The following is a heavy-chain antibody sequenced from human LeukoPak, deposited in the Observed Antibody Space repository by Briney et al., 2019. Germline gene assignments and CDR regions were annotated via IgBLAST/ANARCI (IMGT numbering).Heavy chain of an antibody. Sequence: SETLSLTCTVSGGSISSHSWSWIRLPAGKGLEWIGRIYSSGSTNSNPSLKSRVTMSVDTSKNQFYPMLSSVTAADAAVYYCVRGLYDSTTYRAFHIWGQGTMVTVSS. J-gene: IGHJ3*02. V-gene: IGHV4-4*07. CDR3: VRGLYDSTTYRAFHI. D-gene: IGHD2/OR15-2a*01. CDR1: GGSISSHS. CDR2: IYSSGST.